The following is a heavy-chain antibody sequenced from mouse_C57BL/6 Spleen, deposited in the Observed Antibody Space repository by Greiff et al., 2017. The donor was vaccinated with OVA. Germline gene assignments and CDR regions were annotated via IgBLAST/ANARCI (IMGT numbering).Heavy chain of an antibody. J-gene: IGHJ3*01. V-gene: IGHV1-80*01. CDR1: GYAFSSYW. CDR3: ARGGEDLAWFAD. CDR2: IYPGDGAT. Sequence: VKLQESGAELVKPGASVKISCKASGYAFSSYWMNWVKQRPGKGLEWIGQIYPGDGATNYNGKFKGKATLTADQSSSTAYMQLSSLTSEASAVFFWARGGEDLAWFADWGQGTLVTVSA.